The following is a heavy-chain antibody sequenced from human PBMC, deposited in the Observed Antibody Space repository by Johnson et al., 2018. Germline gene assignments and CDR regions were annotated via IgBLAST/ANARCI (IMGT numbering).Heavy chain of an antibody. J-gene: IGHJ1*01. CDR1: GFTFSGSA. V-gene: IGHV3-73*02. CDR2: IRRKTKTNAT. D-gene: IGHD6-19*01. Sequence: EVQLVESGGGLVQPGGSLKLSCAASGFTFSGSAIHWVRQASGQGLEWVGRIRRKTKTNATAYAASVKGRFTISRDNSKNTLNLQMNSLRDEDTAVYYCATVATPQKAVLAEYFQLWGQGTLVTVSS. CDR3: ATVATPQKAVLAEYFQL.